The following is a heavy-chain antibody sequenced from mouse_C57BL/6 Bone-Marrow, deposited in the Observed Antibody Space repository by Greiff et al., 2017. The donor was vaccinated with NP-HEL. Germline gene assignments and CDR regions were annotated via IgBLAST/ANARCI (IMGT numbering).Heavy chain of an antibody. CDR2: IDPSDSYT. CDR1: GYTFTSYW. V-gene: IGHV1-69*01. D-gene: IGHD1-1*01. CDR3: ARGEYYGSLSFDY. Sequence: VQLQQPGAELVMPGASVKLSCKASGYTFTSYWMHWVKQRPGQGLEWIGEIDPSDSYTNYNQKFKGKATLTVDKSSSTAYMQLSSLTSEDSAVYECARGEYYGSLSFDYWGQGTTLTVSS. J-gene: IGHJ2*01.